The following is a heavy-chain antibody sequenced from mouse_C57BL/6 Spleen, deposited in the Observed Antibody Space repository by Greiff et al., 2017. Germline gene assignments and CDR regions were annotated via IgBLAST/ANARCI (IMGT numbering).Heavy chain of an antibody. Sequence: EVKLVESGGGLVQPGGSLKLSCAASGFTFSDYYMYWVRQTPEKRLEWVAYISNGGGSTYYPDTVKGRFTISRDNAKNTLYLQMSRLKSEDTAMYYCARQYSNYSYYAMDYWGQGTSVTVSS. D-gene: IGHD2-5*01. J-gene: IGHJ4*01. V-gene: IGHV5-12*01. CDR2: ISNGGGST. CDR3: ARQYSNYSYYAMDY. CDR1: GFTFSDYY.